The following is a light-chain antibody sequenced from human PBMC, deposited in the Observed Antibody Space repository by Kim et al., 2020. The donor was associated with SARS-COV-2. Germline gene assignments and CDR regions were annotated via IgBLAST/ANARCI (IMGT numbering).Light chain of an antibody. V-gene: IGLV2-8*01. CDR2: EVN. Sequence: GQSVTISFTGTSSDVGGYNYVSWYQQHPGKAPKLMIYEVNKRPSGVPDRFSGSKSGNTASLTVSGLQAEDEADYYCSSYAGSNNWVFGGGTQLTVL. CDR1: SSDVGGYNY. J-gene: IGLJ2*01. CDR3: SSYAGSNNWV.